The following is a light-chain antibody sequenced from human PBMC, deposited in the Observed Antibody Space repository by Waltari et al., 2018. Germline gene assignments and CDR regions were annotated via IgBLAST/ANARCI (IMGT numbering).Light chain of an antibody. CDR2: GAS. J-gene: IGKJ4*01. V-gene: IGKV3-15*01. CDR3: QQYNNWPPLT. Sequence: EIVLTQSPATLSVSPGERATLSCRASQSLDSNLAWYQQKPGQAPRLLIYGASTRATGIPARFSGSASGTEFTLTIRSLQSEDFAVYYCQQYNNWPPLTFGGGTKVEIK. CDR1: QSLDSN.